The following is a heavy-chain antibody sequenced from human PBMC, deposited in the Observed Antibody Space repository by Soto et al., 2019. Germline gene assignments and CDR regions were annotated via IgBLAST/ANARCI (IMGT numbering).Heavy chain of an antibody. Sequence: ASVKVSCKASGYTFTRYGISWVRQAPGQGLEWKGWISGYNGDTNYAQKFQDRVSMTIDTSTGTAYMELRSLTSDDTAIYYCAKNGQPPYYYYGLDVWG. CDR2: ISGYNGDT. J-gene: IGHJ6*02. CDR1: GYTFTRYG. CDR3: AKNGQPPYYYYGLDV. D-gene: IGHD2-8*01. V-gene: IGHV1-18*01.